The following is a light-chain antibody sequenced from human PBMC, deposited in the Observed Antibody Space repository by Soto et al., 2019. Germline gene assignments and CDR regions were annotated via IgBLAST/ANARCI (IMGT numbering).Light chain of an antibody. J-gene: IGKJ4*01. CDR2: GAS. CDR3: QQYGSSPLT. V-gene: IGKV3-20*01. Sequence: EIVLTQCPGSLAWSPGERANLSCRGSQSVSMNYLAWYQQKPGQAPRLLIYGASSRATGIPDRFSGSGSGTAFTLTISRLEPEAFAVYYCQQYGSSPLTFSGGTKVDIK. CDR1: QSVSMNY.